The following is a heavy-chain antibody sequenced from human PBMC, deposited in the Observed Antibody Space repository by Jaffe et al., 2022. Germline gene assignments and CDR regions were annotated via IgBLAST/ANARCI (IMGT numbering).Heavy chain of an antibody. D-gene: IGHD3-22*01. CDR2: IYHSGST. CDR1: GYSISSGYY. Sequence: QVQLQESGPGLVKPSETLSLTCAVSGYSISSGYYWGWIRQPPGKGLEWIGSIYHSGSTYYNPSLKSRVTISVDTSKNQFSLKLSSVTAADTAVYYCARVGGTMNDAFDIWGQGTMVTVSS. V-gene: IGHV4-38-2*01. CDR3: ARVGGTMNDAFDI. J-gene: IGHJ3*02.